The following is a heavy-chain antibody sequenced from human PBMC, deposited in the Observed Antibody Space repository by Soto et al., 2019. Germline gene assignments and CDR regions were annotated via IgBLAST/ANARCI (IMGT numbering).Heavy chain of an antibody. J-gene: IGHJ4*02. V-gene: IGHV1-46*01. CDR3: ARTLASAGTDF. CDR1: GFTFTSYS. CDR2: INLSGGNT. D-gene: IGHD6-13*01. Sequence: QVQLVQSGAEVKKPGASVKVSCEASGFTFTSYSMHWVRQAPGQGLEWMGVINLSGGNTNFAQKFQGRDTMTRDTSTSTVYMELSSLGSEDTAMYSCARTLASAGTDFWGQGTLVTVSS.